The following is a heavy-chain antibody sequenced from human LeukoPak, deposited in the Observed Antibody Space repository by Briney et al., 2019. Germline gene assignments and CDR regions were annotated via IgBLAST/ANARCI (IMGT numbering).Heavy chain of an antibody. V-gene: IGHV3-74*01. D-gene: IGHD3-3*01. CDR1: GFTFSNYW. Sequence: PGGSLRLSCAASGFTFSNYWIHWVRQAPGKGLVWVSRINPAENYANYADSVRGRFTISRDNAKNTVYLQMNSLRAEDTALFYCVRDWDHYDFDSWGQGTLVTVSS. J-gene: IGHJ5*01. CDR2: INPAENYA. CDR3: VRDWDHYDFDS.